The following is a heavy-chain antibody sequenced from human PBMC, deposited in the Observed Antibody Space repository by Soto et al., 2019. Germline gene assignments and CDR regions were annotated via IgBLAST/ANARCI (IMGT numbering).Heavy chain of an antibody. CDR3: ARMSIVGRRDYYYGMDG. D-gene: IGHD6-6*01. V-gene: IGHV3-21*01. J-gene: IGHJ6*01. Sequence: GGSLRLSCAASEFSFDIYSMNWVRQAPGKGLEWVSSIRSSSSYIYYADSVKGRFSISRDNAKNSVVLQMNSLRAEDTAVYYCARMSIVGRRDYYYGMDGWGQGTTVTVSS. CDR1: EFSFDIYS. CDR2: IRSSSSYI.